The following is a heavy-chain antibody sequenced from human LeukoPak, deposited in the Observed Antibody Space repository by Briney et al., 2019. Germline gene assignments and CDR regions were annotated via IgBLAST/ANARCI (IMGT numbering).Heavy chain of an antibody. D-gene: IGHD2-2*01. CDR1: GFTFDDYD. CDR2: ISRDSANI. CDR3: ARDFCTGCNYYFYGMDV. J-gene: IGHJ6*02. V-gene: IGHV3-9*01. Sequence: GRSLRLSCAASGFTFDDYDMHWVRQAPGRGLEWVSGISRDSANIGYADSVKGRFTISRDNAKNSLYLQMNSLTTEDTALYYCARDFCTGCNYYFYGMDVWGRGTTVTVSS.